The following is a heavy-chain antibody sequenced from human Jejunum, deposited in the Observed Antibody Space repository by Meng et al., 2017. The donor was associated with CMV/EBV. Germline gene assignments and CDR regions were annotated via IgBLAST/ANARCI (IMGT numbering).Heavy chain of an antibody. D-gene: IGHD3-10*01. CDR3: AKESIIMVRGPPFPSDY. CDR1: FTFSSYG. CDR2: TWYDGTKK. Sequence: FTFSSYGMHWVRQAPGRGLEWVAVTWYDGTKKYYADSVKGRFTISRDNSKNMLYLQMNSLRAEDTAVYYCAKESIIMVRGPPFPSDYWGQGTLVTVSS. V-gene: IGHV3-33*06. J-gene: IGHJ4*02.